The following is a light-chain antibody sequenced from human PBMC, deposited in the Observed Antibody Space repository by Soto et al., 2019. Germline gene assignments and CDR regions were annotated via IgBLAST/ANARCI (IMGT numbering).Light chain of an antibody. J-gene: IGKJ1*01. V-gene: IGKV3-20*01. CDR3: QQYDSSTGT. CDR1: QSVSSSY. CDR2: GAS. Sequence: EIVLTQSPGTLSLSPGEGATLSCRASQSVSSSYLAWYQQKPGQAPRLLIYGASSRATGIPDRFSGSGSGTDFTLTISRLEPEDFAVYYCQQYDSSTGTFGQGTKVEIK.